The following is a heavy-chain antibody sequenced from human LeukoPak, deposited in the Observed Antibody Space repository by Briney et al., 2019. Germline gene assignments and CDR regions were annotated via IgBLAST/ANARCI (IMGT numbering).Heavy chain of an antibody. CDR1: GFTVSSNY. CDR2: ISSSGSTI. D-gene: IGHD4-17*01. Sequence: AGGSLRLSCAASGFTVSSNYMNWVRQAPGKGLEWVSYISSSGSTIYYADSVKGRFTISRDNAKNSLYLQMNSLRAEDTAVYYCARGNGDYGGCYYYYYMDVWGKGTTVTISS. J-gene: IGHJ6*03. CDR3: ARGNGDYGGCYYYYYMDV. V-gene: IGHV3-48*04.